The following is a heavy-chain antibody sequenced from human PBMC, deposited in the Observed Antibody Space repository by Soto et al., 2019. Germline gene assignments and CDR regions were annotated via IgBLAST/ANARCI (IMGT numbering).Heavy chain of an antibody. CDR1: GFTXSSYG. Sequence: PGGSLRLSCAASGFTXSSYGMHWVRQAPGKGLEWVAVISYDGSNKYYADSVKGRFTISRDNSKNTLYLQMNSLRAEDTAVYYCAKGGDGYNLNFDYWGQGTLVTVS. J-gene: IGHJ4*02. CDR2: ISYDGSNK. D-gene: IGHD1-1*01. V-gene: IGHV3-30*18. CDR3: AKGGDGYNLNFDY.